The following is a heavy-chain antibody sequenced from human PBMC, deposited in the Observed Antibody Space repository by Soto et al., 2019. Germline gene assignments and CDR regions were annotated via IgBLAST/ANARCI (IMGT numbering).Heavy chain of an antibody. CDR1: GFNFRSYA. J-gene: IGHJ4*02. D-gene: IGHD3-10*01. Sequence: GGSLRLSCTASGFNFRSYAMSWVRQAPGKGLEWVSIISSNGESTYHTGATYYADSVRGRFTISRDNSKKILYLQMSNLRAEESAVYYCVRGSRDPYPGSRIFAFWGRGTLVTVSS. CDR2: ISSNGESTYHTGAT. CDR3: VRGSRDPYPGSRIFAF. V-gene: IGHV3-23*01.